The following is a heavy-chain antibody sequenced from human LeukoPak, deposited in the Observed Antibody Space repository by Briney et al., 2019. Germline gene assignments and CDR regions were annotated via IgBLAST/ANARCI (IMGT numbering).Heavy chain of an antibody. D-gene: IGHD4-11*01. CDR2: INSDESIT. V-gene: IGHV3-74*01. J-gene: IGHJ4*02. Sequence: SGGSLRLSCAASGFTFTSYNMNWVRQAPGKGLVWVSRINSDESITTYADSVKGRFTISRDNAKNTLYLQMNSLRAEDTAVYYCARGLVPGFLDYWGQGTPVTVSS. CDR1: GFTFTSYN. CDR3: ARGLVPGFLDY.